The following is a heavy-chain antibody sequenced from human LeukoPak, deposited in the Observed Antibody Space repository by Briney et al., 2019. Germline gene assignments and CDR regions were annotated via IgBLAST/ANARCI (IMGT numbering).Heavy chain of an antibody. CDR3: ARETRDVFDWLLSEGGFDY. CDR2: IYYSGST. D-gene: IGHD3-9*01. J-gene: IGHJ4*02. CDR1: GGSISSYY. Sequence: PSETLSLTCTVSGGSISSYYWSWIRQPPGKGLEWIGYIYYSGSTNYNPSLKSRVTISVDTSKNQFSLKLSSVTAADTAVYYCARETRDVFDWLLSEGGFDYWGQGTLVTVSS. V-gene: IGHV4-59*12.